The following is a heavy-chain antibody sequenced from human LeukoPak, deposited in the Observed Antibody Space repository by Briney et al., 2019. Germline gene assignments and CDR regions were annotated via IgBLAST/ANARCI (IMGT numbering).Heavy chain of an antibody. V-gene: IGHV3-66*02. CDR1: GFTVSSNY. Sequence: GGSLRLSCAASGFTVSSNYMSWVRQAPGKGLEWVSVIYSGGSTYYADSVKGRFTISRDNSKNTLYLQMNSLRAEDTAVYYCARDYYDSSGAGSPWGQGTLVTVSS. CDR2: IYSGGST. J-gene: IGHJ5*02. D-gene: IGHD3-22*01. CDR3: ARDYYDSSGAGSP.